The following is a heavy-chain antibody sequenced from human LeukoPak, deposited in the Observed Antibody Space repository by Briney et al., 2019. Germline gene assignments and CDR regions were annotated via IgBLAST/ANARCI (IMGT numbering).Heavy chain of an antibody. CDR1: GYSISSGFY. Sequence: PSETLSLTCSVSGYSISSGFYWGWIRQPPGKGLECIGSMFHSGSTYYNPSLKSRVTISVDTSRNQFSLKLSSVTAADTAVYYCASTQWELLNWYFDLWGRGTLVTVSS. D-gene: IGHD1-26*01. J-gene: IGHJ2*01. CDR3: ASTQWELLNWYFDL. CDR2: MFHSGST. V-gene: IGHV4-38-2*02.